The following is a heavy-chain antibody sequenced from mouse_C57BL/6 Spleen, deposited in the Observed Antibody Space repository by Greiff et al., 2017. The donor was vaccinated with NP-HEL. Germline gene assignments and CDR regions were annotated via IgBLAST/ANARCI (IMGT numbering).Heavy chain of an antibody. D-gene: IGHD3-3*01. V-gene: IGHV1-81*01. CDR3: ARRGDVLWYFDV. J-gene: IGHJ1*03. Sequence: QVTLKESGAELARPGASVKLSCKASGYTFTSYGISWVKQRTGQGLEWIGEIYPRSGNTYYNEKFKGKATLTADKSSSTAYMELRSLTSEDSAVYFCARRGDVLWYFDVWGTGTTVTVSS. CDR2: IYPRSGNT. CDR1: GYTFTSYG.